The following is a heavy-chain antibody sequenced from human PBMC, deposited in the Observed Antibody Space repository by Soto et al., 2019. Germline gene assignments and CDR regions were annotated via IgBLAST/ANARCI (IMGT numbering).Heavy chain of an antibody. J-gene: IGHJ4*02. V-gene: IGHV1-69*02. CDR3: ARVYSGSRIIDY. Sequence: QVQLVQSGAEVKKPGSSVKVSCKASGGTFSSYTISWVRQAPGQGLEWMGRIIPIVGIANYAQKFQGRVTITADKSTSTAYMELSSLRSEDTAVYYCARVYSGSRIIDYWGQGTLVTVSS. D-gene: IGHD1-26*01. CDR1: GGTFSSYT. CDR2: IIPIVGIA.